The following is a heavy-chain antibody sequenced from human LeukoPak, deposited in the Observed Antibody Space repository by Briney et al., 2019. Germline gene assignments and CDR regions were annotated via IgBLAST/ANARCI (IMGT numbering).Heavy chain of an antibody. J-gene: IGHJ4*02. Sequence: WASVKVSCKASGGTLSSYAISWVRQAPGQGLEWMGGIIPIFGTANYAQKFQGRVTITADESTSTAYMELRSLRSDDTAVYYCARDGRWLQYPFDYWGQGTLVTVSS. CDR2: IIPIFGTA. CDR1: GGTLSSYA. V-gene: IGHV1-69*13. CDR3: ARDGRWLQYPFDY. D-gene: IGHD5-24*01.